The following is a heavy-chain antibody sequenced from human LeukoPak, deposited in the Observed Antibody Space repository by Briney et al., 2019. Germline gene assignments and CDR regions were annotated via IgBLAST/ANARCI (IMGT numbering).Heavy chain of an antibody. J-gene: IGHJ4*02. CDR3: AKDVYSSSWYSVGY. CDR1: GFTFSSYG. CDR2: IRYDGSNK. D-gene: IGHD6-13*01. Sequence: GGSLRLSCAASGFTFSSYGMHWVRQAPGKGLEWVAFIRYDGSNKYYADSVKGRFTISRDNSKNTLYLQMNSLRAEDTAVYYCAKDVYSSSWYSVGYWGQGTLVTVSS. V-gene: IGHV3-30*02.